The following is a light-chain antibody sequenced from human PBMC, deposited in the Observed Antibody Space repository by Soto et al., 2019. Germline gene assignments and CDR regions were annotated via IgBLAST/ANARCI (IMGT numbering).Light chain of an antibody. V-gene: IGKV4-1*01. CDR3: QQYYSTPLN. J-gene: IGKJ4*01. Sequence: DIVMTQSPDSLALSLGERSTVNCKSSQSVVYSSNNKNYLAWYQQKPGQPPKLLLYWASTRESGVPDRFSGSGSGTDFTLTISSLQAEDVALYYCQQYYSTPLNFGGGTKGAIK. CDR1: QSVVYSSNNKNY. CDR2: WAS.